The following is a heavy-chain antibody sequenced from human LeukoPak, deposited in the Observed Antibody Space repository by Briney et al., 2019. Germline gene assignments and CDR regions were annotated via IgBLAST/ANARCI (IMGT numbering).Heavy chain of an antibody. J-gene: IGHJ4*02. CDR1: GGSMSHYY. V-gene: IGHV4-59*12. D-gene: IGHD1-1*01. CDR2: IYYLGST. CDR3: ARTGETFFDY. Sequence: PSETLSLTCTVSGGSMSHYYWSLIRQPPGKGLEWIGYIYYLGSTNYKPSLKSRVTISIDTSKSQFSLRLNSVTAADTAVYYCARTGETFFDYWGQGTLVTVSS.